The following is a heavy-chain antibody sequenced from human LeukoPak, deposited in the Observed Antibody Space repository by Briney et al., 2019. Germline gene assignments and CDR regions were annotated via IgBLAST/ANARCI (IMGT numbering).Heavy chain of an antibody. D-gene: IGHD3-10*01. J-gene: IGHJ4*02. Sequence: PGRSLRLSCAASGFTFDDYAMHWVRQDPGKGLVWVSFINPDGSTTNYADSVKGRFTISRDNAKNALYLQMNSLRAEDTAVYYCAKDLHYGSADYWGQGTLVTVSS. CDR3: AKDLHYGSADY. CDR2: INPDGSTT. CDR1: GFTFDDYA. V-gene: IGHV3-74*01.